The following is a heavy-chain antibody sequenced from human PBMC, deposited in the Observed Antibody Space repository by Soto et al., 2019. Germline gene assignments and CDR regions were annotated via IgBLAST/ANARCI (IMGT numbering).Heavy chain of an antibody. J-gene: IGHJ6*02. CDR1: GGSFSGYY. CDR2: INHSGST. CDR3: ARVTRNSSSSKFYYYYYGMVV. D-gene: IGHD6-6*01. V-gene: IGHV4-34*01. Sequence: PSETLSLTCAVYGGSFSGYYWSWIRQPPGKGLEWIGEINHSGSTNYNPSLKSRVTISVDTSNNQFSLKLSSVFAADTVVYYCARVTRNSSSSKFYYYYYGMVVWGPGATVTVSS.